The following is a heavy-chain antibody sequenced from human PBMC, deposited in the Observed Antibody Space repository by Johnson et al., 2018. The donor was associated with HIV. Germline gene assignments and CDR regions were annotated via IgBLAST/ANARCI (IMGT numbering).Heavy chain of an antibody. V-gene: IGHV3-15*01. CDR2: IKSKTDGGAT. Sequence: VQLVESGGGLVQPGGSLKLSCAASGFTFSNAWMNWVRQAPGKGLEWVGRIKSKTDGGATDYTAPLKGRFTVSSDNYKNTLYLQMNSLRGEDTAVYYCAKVHSSSSNGFDIWGQGTMVTVSS. CDR3: AKVHSSSSNGFDI. CDR1: GFTFSNAW. J-gene: IGHJ3*02. D-gene: IGHD6-6*01.